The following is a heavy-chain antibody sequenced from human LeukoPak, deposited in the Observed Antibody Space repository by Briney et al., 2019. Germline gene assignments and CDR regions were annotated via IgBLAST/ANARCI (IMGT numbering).Heavy chain of an antibody. V-gene: IGHV4-34*01. D-gene: IGHD3-22*01. CDR1: GGSFSGYY. CDR2: INHSGST. J-gene: IGHJ3*02. Sequence: SETLSLTCAVYGGSFSGYYWSWIRQPPGKGLEWIGEINHSGSTNYNPSLKSRVTISVDTSKNQFSLKLSSVTAADTAVYYCARNSSDVSGVDIWGQGTMVTVSS. CDR3: ARNSSDVSGVDI.